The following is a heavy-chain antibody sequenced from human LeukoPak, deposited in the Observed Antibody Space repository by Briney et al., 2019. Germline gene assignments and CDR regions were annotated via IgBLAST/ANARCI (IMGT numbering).Heavy chain of an antibody. CDR3: AKDLFCGSGSYHNWFDP. V-gene: IGHV3-43*02. D-gene: IGHD3-10*01. CDR1: GFTFDDYA. J-gene: IGHJ5*02. CDR2: FSGDGGST. Sequence: PGGSLRLSCAASGFTFDDYAMHWVRQAPGKGLEWVSLFSGDGGSTYYSDSVKGRFTISRDNSKNSLYLQMNSLRTEDTALYYCAKDLFCGSGSYHNWFDPWGQGTLVTVSS.